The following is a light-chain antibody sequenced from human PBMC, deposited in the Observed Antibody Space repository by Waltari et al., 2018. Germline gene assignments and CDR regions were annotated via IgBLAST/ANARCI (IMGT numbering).Light chain of an antibody. V-gene: IGLV2-18*02. Sequence: QAALTQSPSVSGSPGQSVTISCTGNSKAPKLMIYEVSKRPSGVSARVSGSKSTNTASLIISGLQAEDEADYYCTSYTTSNTFIFGSGTRLTVL. J-gene: IGLJ1*01. CDR3: TSYTTSNTFI. CDR1: S. CDR2: EVS.